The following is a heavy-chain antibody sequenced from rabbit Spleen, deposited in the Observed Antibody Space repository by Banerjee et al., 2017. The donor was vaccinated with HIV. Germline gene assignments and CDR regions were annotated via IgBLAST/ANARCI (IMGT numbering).Heavy chain of an antibody. CDR3: ARDLTDVIGWNFGW. J-gene: IGHJ4*01. CDR2: IYTGSSGNT. V-gene: IGHV1S45*01. D-gene: IGHD1-1*01. CDR1: GFSFSSSYW. Sequence: EESGGDLVKPEGSLTLTCTASGFSFSSSYWICWVRQAPGKGLEWIACIYTGSSGNTYYASWAKGRFTISKTSSTTVTLQMTTLTAADTATYFCARDLTDVIGWNFGWWGQGTLVTVS.